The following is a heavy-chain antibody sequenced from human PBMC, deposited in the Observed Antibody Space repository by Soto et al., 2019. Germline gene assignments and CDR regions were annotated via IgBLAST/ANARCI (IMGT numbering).Heavy chain of an antibody. CDR1: GGSISSYY. V-gene: IGHV4-59*01. J-gene: IGHJ3*02. Sequence: PSETLSLTCTVSGGSISSYYWSWIRQPPGKGLEWIWYIYYTATTNYHPSLKSRVTISVYTSKIQFSLKLSSVTAADTAVYYCARDRDGLGELSLEPRSGAFDIWGQGTMVTVSS. CDR2: IYYTATT. D-gene: IGHD3-16*02. CDR3: ARDRDGLGELSLEPRSGAFDI.